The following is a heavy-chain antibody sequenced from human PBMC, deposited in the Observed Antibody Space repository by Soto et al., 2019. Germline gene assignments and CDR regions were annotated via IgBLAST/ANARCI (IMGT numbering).Heavy chain of an antibody. D-gene: IGHD3-16*01. CDR3: ARQRGGGYYYYGMDV. V-gene: IGHV4-39*01. J-gene: IGHJ6*02. CDR1: GGFISTTSHY. CDR2: IYYSGTT. Sequence: NPSETLSLTCSVSGGFISTTSHYWGWIRQPPGKGLEWIGNIYYSGTTSYSPSLKSRVTMLVDKSKNQFSLRLSSVTAADTAVYHCARQRGGGYYYYGMDVWGQGTTVTVSS.